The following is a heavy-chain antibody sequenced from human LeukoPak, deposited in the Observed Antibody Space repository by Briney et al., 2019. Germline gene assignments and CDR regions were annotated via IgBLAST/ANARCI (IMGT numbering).Heavy chain of an antibody. V-gene: IGHV4-39*01. CDR1: GSSFSSSAYY. J-gene: IGHJ3*02. Sequence: PSETLSLTCTVSGSSFSSSAYYWGWIRQPPGMGLEWIGSIGGSNYYCGSTYYNPSLNSRVTISVDTSKNQFSLKLSSVTAADTAVYYCARRYYYDSSGSSAFDIWGQGTMVTVSS. D-gene: IGHD3-22*01. CDR2: IGGSNYYCGST. CDR3: ARRYYYDSSGSSAFDI.